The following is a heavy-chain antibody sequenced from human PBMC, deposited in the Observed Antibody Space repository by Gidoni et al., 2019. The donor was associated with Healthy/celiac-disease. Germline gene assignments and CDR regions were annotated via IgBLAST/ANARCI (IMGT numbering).Heavy chain of an antibody. CDR3: ARGELLWFGELDAFDI. CDR2: INPNSGGT. V-gene: IGHV1-2*02. Sequence: QVQLVQSWAEVKKPGASVKVSCKASGYTFTGYYMHWVRRAPGQGLEWMGWINPNSGGTNYAQKFQGRVTMTRDTSISTAYMELSRLRSDDTAVYYCARGELLWFGELDAFDIWGQGTMVTVSS. CDR1: GYTFTGYY. J-gene: IGHJ3*02. D-gene: IGHD3-10*01.